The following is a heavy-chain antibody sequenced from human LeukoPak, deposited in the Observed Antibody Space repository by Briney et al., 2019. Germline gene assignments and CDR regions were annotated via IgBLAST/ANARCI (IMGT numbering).Heavy chain of an antibody. CDR2: INTDGTVT. CDR1: GFTFSKYW. CDR3: GVDGGY. D-gene: IGHD2-15*01. J-gene: IGHJ4*02. Sequence: GGSLRLSCAASGFTFSKYWMLWVRQAPGKGLESVSRINTDGTVTTYADSVKGRVTISRDNAENSLYLQMNSLRAEDTAVYYCGVDGGYWGQGTLVTVSS. V-gene: IGHV3-74*01.